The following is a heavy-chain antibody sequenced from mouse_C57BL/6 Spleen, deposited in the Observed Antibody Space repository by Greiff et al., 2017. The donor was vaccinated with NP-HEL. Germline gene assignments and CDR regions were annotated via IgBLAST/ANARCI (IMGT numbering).Heavy chain of an antibody. CDR1: GYTFTSYW. D-gene: IGHD3-2*02. CDR2: IYPSDSET. V-gene: IGHV1-61*01. J-gene: IGHJ4*01. CDR3: AREDSSGYDYYAMDY. Sequence: QVQLKQPGAELVRPGSSVKLSCKASGYTFTSYWMDWVKQRPGQGLEWIGNIYPSDSETHYNQKFKDKATLTVDKSSSTAYMQLSSLTSEDSAVYYCAREDSSGYDYYAMDYWGQGTSVTVSS.